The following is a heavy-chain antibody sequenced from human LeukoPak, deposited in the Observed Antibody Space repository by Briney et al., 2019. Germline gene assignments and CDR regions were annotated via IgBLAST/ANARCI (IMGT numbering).Heavy chain of an antibody. V-gene: IGHV1-69*05. Sequence: SVKISCKASGGTFSSYAISWVRQAPGQGLEWMGRIIPIFGTANYAQKFQGRVTITTDESTSTAYMELSSLRSEDTAVYYCAREEGYYSGSYHLDYWGQGTLVTVSS. CDR3: AREEGYYSGSYHLDY. J-gene: IGHJ4*02. D-gene: IGHD1-26*01. CDR1: GGTFSSYA. CDR2: IIPIFGTA.